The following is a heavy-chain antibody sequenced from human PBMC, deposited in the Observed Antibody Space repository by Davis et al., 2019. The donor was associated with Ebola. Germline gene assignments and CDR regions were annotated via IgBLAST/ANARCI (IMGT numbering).Heavy chain of an antibody. Sequence: AASVKVSCKASGYTFTGYDMHWVRQAPGQGLEWMGGIIPIFGTANYAQKFQGRVTITADESTSTAYMELSSLRSEDTAVYYCAREVVVVEAANSQYYYGMDVWGKGTTVTVSS. CDR2: IIPIFGTA. V-gene: IGHV1-69*13. CDR3: AREVVVVEAANSQYYYGMDV. CDR1: GYTFTGYD. J-gene: IGHJ6*04. D-gene: IGHD2-15*01.